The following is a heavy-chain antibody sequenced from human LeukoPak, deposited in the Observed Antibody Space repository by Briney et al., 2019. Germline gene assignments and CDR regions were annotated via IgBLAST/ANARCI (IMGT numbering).Heavy chain of an antibody. CDR2: IYSSGST. V-gene: IGHV4-4*07. CDR1: GVSIGSYY. Sequence: SETLSLTCTVSGVSIGSYYWSWIRQPAGRGLKWIGRIYSSGSTNYNPSLKSRVTISVDTSKNQFSLKLSSVTAADTAVYYCARDLKNPGWFDPWGQGTLVTVSS. CDR3: ARDLKNPGWFDP. D-gene: IGHD1-14*01. J-gene: IGHJ5*02.